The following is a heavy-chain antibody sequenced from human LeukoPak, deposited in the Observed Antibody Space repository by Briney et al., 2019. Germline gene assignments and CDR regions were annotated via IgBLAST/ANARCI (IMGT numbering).Heavy chain of an antibody. CDR3: AKDSLGYFDY. D-gene: IGHD3-16*01. CDR1: GFTFSSYG. J-gene: IGHJ4*02. Sequence: GGSLRLSCAASGFTFSSYGMSWVRQAPGKGLEWVSGVTGSGDSTYYADSVKGRFTISRDNSKNTLYLQMNSLRAEDTAVYYCAKDSLGYFDYWGQGTLVTVSS. CDR2: VTGSGDST. V-gene: IGHV3-23*01.